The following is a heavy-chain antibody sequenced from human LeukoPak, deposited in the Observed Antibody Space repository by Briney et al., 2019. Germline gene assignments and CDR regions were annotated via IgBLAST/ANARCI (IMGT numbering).Heavy chain of an antibody. J-gene: IGHJ4*02. V-gene: IGHV3-48*02. CDR1: GFTFSTYT. CDR2: ISSSSSTI. CDR3: AKAYYFDY. Sequence: GGSLRLSCAASGFTFSTYTMNWVREAPGKGLEWVSYISSSSSTIYYADSVKGRFTISRDNAKNSLYLQMNSLRDEDTAVYYCAKAYYFDYWGQGTLVTVSS.